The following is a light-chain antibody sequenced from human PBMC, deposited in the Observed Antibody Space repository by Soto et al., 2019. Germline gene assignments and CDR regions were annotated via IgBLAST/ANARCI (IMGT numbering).Light chain of an antibody. V-gene: IGKV3-11*01. CDR2: DAS. J-gene: IGKJ1*01. CDR3: QQRSNWPT. CDR1: RTVIRNN. Sequence: EIVLTQSPDTLSLSPGERATLSCRASRTVIRNNLAWHQQKPGQAPRLLIYDASNRATGIPARFSGSGSGTDFTLTISSLEPEDFAVYYCQQRSNWPTFGQGTKVDIK.